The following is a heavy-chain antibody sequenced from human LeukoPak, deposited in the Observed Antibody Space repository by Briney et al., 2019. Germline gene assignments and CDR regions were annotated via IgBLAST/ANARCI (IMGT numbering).Heavy chain of an antibody. V-gene: IGHV4-34*01. CDR2: INHSGST. D-gene: IGHD3-10*01. CDR3: ARGSGSYQYYFDY. CDR1: GGSFSGYY. Sequence: KPSETLSLTCAVYGGSFSGYYWSWIRQPPGKGLEWIGEINHSGSTNYNPSLKSRVTISVDTSKNQFSLKLSSVTAADTAVYYCARGSGSYQYYFDYWGQGTLVTVSS. J-gene: IGHJ4*02.